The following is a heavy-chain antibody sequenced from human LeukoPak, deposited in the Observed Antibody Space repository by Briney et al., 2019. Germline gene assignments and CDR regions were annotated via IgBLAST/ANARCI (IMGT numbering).Heavy chain of an antibody. CDR2: MNPNSGNT. V-gene: IGHV1-8*03. Sequence: ASVKVSCKASGYTFPSYDINWVRQATGQGLEWMGWMNPNSGNTGYAQKFQGRVTITRNTSISTAYMEVSSLRSEDTAVYYCARGRWDETLDHDFWSRGPEYYYMDVWGKGTTVTVSS. CDR1: GYTFPSYD. D-gene: IGHD3-3*01. J-gene: IGHJ6*03. CDR3: ARGRWDETLDHDFWSRGPEYYYMDV.